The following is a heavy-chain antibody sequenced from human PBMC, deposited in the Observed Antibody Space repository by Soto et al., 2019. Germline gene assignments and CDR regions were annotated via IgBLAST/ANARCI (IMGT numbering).Heavy chain of an antibody. V-gene: IGHV3-11*01. Sequence: GGSLRLSCAASGFTFSDYYMSWIRQAPGKGLEWVSYISSSGSTIYYADSVKGRFTISRDNAKNSLYLQMNSLRAEDTAVYYCARDRGPDYGDYKTLDYWGQGTLVTVSS. CDR3: ARDRGPDYGDYKTLDY. J-gene: IGHJ4*02. CDR1: GFTFSDYY. D-gene: IGHD4-17*01. CDR2: ISSSGSTI.